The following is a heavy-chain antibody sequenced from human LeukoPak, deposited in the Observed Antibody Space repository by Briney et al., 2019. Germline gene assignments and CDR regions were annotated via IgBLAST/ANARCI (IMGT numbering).Heavy chain of an antibody. CDR1: GGSFSGYY. J-gene: IGHJ5*02. CDR3: ARGFKITIAAAAVHWFDP. V-gene: IGHV4-34*01. Sequence: SETLSLSCAVYGGSFSGYYWSCIRQPPGKGLEWIGEINDSGSTNYNPSLKSRVTISVDTSKNQFSLKLSSVTAADTAVYYCARGFKITIAAAAVHWFDPWGQGTLVTVSS. D-gene: IGHD6-13*01. CDR2: INDSGST.